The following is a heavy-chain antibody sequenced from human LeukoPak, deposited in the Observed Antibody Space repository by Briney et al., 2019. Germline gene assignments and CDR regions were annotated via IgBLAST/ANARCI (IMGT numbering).Heavy chain of an antibody. CDR1: GGSFTFTSHA. Sequence: SVKVSCKASGGSFTFTSHAISWVRQAPGQGLEWMGGLIPIYGSANYAQKFQGRVTITSDESTRTVFMELSSLRPEDSAVYYCAGFFYDNSGDAFDIWGKGTMVTVSS. CDR3: AGFFYDNSGDAFDI. CDR2: LIPIYGSA. V-gene: IGHV1-69*13. J-gene: IGHJ3*02. D-gene: IGHD3-22*01.